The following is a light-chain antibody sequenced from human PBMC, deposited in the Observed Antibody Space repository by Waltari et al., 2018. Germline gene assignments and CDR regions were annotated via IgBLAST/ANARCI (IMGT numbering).Light chain of an antibody. CDR2: EAS. CDR1: QSINTW. J-gene: IGKJ1*01. V-gene: IGKV1-5*03. CDR3: QQYKSYPWT. Sequence: DIQMTQSPSTLSAFVGDRVTVTCRASQSINTWLAWYQQKPGEAPKLLIYEASTLGSGVPSRFSGSGSGTEFTLTISSLQSADVATYHCQQYKSYPWTFGQGTKVEIK.